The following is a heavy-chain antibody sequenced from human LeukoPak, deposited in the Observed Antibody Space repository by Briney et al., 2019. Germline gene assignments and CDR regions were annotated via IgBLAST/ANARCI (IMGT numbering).Heavy chain of an antibody. CDR1: GFTFSSYS. J-gene: IGHJ4*02. CDR2: ISSSSSTI. Sequence: PGGSLRLSCAASGFTFSSYSMNWVRQAPGKGLEWVSYISSSSSTIYYADSVKGRFTISRDNAKNSLYLQMNSLRAEDTAVYYCARSNPLSHSSSSDFDYWGQGTLVTVSS. CDR3: ARSNPLSHSSSSDFDY. V-gene: IGHV3-48*01. D-gene: IGHD6-6*01.